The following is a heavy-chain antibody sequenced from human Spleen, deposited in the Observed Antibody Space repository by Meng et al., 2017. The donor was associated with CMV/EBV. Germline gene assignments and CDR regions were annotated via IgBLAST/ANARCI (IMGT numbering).Heavy chain of an antibody. CDR3: ARESGYYYGSGSPWFYYYYGMDV. V-gene: IGHV1-18*01. J-gene: IGHJ6*02. CDR1: GYTFTSYG. D-gene: IGHD3-10*01. CDR2: ISAYSGNT. Sequence: ASVKVSCKASGYTFTSYGISWVRQAPGQGLEWMGWISAYSGNTNYAQKLQGRVTMTTDTSTSTAYMELRSLRSDDTAVYYCARESGYYYGSGSPWFYYYYGMDVWGQGTTVTVSS.